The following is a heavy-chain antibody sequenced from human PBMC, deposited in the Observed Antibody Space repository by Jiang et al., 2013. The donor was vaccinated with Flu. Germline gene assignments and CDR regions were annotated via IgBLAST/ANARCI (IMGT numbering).Heavy chain of an antibody. Sequence: VQLVESGGGLVQPGRSLRLSCTASGFTFGDYAMSWVRQAPGKGLEWVGFIRSKAYGGTTEYAASVKGRFTISRDDSKSIAYLQMNSLKTEDTAVYYCTTDSGQWELWDAFDIWGQGTMVTV. CDR1: GFTFGDYA. J-gene: IGHJ3*02. CDR3: TTDSGQWELWDAFDI. V-gene: IGHV3-49*04. CDR2: IRSKAYGGTT. D-gene: IGHD1-26*01.